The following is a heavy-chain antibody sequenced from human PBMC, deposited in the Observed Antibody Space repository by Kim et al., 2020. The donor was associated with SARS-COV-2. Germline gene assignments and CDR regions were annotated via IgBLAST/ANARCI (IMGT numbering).Heavy chain of an antibody. J-gene: IGHJ6*02. D-gene: IGHD3-10*01. V-gene: IGHV3-30-3*01. Sequence: GGSLRLSCAASGVSFDSSAMNWVRQAPGKGLEWVAVISFDGRNKAYADSVKGRFPISRDNSKSTLHLQMNSLRVEDTAVYYCARGNYYESVSLSDYYNGMDVWGQGTTVTVSS. CDR1: GVSFDSSA. CDR3: ARGNYYESVSLSDYYNGMDV. CDR2: ISFDGRNK.